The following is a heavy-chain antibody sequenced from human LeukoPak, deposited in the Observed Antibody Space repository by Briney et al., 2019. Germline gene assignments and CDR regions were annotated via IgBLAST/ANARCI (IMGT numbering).Heavy chain of an antibody. V-gene: IGHV1-69*13. Sequence: ASVKVSCKASGGTFSSYAISWVRQAPGQGLEWMGGIIPIFGTANYAQKFQGRVTITADESTSTAYMELSSLRSEDTAVYYCARDLAIVVVPAAGGNPFDAFDIWGQGTMITVSS. J-gene: IGHJ3*02. CDR2: IIPIFGTA. CDR1: GGTFSSYA. CDR3: ARDLAIVVVPAAGGNPFDAFDI. D-gene: IGHD2-2*03.